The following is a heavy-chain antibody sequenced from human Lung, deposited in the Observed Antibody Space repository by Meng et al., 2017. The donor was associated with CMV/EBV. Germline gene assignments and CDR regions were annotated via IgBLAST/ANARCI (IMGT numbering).Heavy chain of an antibody. Sequence: GGSXRLXCAASGFTFSSYSMNWVRQAPGKGLEWLSYISSSSRTADYADSVKGRFTISRDNSKNTLYLQMNSLRAEDTAVYYCAKVRGYCSSTSCSPLHYWGQGTLVTVSS. CDR1: GFTFSSYS. CDR2: ISSSSRTA. J-gene: IGHJ4*02. V-gene: IGHV3-48*01. CDR3: AKVRGYCSSTSCSPLHY. D-gene: IGHD2-2*01.